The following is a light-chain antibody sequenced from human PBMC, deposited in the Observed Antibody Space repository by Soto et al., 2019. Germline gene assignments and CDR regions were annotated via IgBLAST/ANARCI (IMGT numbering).Light chain of an antibody. CDR1: QYIASSY. CDR2: GAS. V-gene: IGKV3D-15*01. J-gene: IGKJ4*01. CDR3: QQYNNWPRAT. Sequence: EMVLAQYPGTRSLSPGEGATLACRSSQYIASSYLAWYQQRRGQAPRLLIYGASSRATGIPDRFSGRGSGTEFNLTISSLQSEDFGVYYCQQYNNWPRATFGGGTKVDIK.